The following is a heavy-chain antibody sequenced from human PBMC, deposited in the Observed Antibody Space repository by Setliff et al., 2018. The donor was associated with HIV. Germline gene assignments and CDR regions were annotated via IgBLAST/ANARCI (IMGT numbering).Heavy chain of an antibody. Sequence: PSETLSLTCTVSGYSISSSNWWGWIRQTPGKGLEWIGYIDYSGSTYYNPSLESRVTMSVDTSKNQFSLKLTSVTAADTAVYYCARVPSAGVRGRPDLYHWFDPWGQGTLVTVSS. CDR3: ARVPSAGVRGRPDLYHWFDP. CDR1: GYSISSSNW. D-gene: IGHD3-3*01. J-gene: IGHJ5*02. V-gene: IGHV4-28*03. CDR2: IDYSGST.